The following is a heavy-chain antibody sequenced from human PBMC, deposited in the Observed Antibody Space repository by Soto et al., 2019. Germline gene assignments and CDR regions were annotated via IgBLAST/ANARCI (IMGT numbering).Heavy chain of an antibody. J-gene: IGHJ4*02. Sequence: GGSLRLSCSVSGVIFRGFAMSWVRQAPEKGLEYVSAISSNGGSTYYADSVKGRFTISRDNSKNTLYLQMSSLRAEDTAVYYCVKDSYYDILTGWDYWGKGTLVTGSS. CDR3: VKDSYYDILTGWDY. CDR2: ISSNGGST. CDR1: GVIFRGFA. D-gene: IGHD3-9*01. V-gene: IGHV3-64D*06.